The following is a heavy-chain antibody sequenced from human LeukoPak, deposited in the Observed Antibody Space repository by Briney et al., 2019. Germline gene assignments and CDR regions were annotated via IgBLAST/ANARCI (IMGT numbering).Heavy chain of an antibody. CDR2: ISAYNGNT. J-gene: IGHJ4*02. CDR3: ARNLRIAVAGSGSIGSFDY. Sequence: GASVKVSCKASGYTFTSYGISWVRQAPGQGLEWMGWISAYNGNTNYAQKLQGRVTMTTDTSTSTAYMELRSLRSDDTAVYYCARNLRIAVAGSGSIGSFDYWGQGTLVTVSS. D-gene: IGHD6-19*01. CDR1: GYTFTSYG. V-gene: IGHV1-18*01.